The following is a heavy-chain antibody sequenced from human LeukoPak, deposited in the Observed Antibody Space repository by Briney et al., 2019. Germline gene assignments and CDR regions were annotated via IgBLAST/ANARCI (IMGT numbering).Heavy chain of an antibody. V-gene: IGHV4-59*01. CDR2: IYYTGST. CDR1: GGSISSYY. Sequence: SETLSLTCTVSGGSISSYYWSWTRQPPGKGLEWIGYIYYTGSTNYNPSLKSRVTISVDTSKNQFSLKLSSVTAADTAVYYCARSGKSAYILDYWGQGTLVTVSS. D-gene: IGHD3-16*01. J-gene: IGHJ4*02. CDR3: ARSGKSAYILDY.